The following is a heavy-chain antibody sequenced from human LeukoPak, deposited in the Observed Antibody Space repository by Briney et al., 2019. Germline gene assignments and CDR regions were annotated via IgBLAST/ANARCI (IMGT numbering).Heavy chain of an antibody. Sequence: GGSLRLSCIASGFTFSDFGMNWVRQAPGKGLEWVSYISISARTIYYIDSVKGRFTISRDNAKNSLYLQMNSLRDEDTAVYYCARDLAAAATWGQGTLVTVSS. CDR3: ARDLAAAAT. CDR1: GFTFSDFG. D-gene: IGHD6-13*01. CDR2: ISISARTI. J-gene: IGHJ5*02. V-gene: IGHV3-48*02.